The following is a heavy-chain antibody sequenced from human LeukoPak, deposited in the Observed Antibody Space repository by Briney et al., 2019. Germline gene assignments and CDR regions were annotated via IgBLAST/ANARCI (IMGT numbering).Heavy chain of an antibody. CDR2: ISSSSGTI. J-gene: IGHJ4*02. CDR3: ARGLDY. V-gene: IGHV3-48*01. Sequence: GGCLRLSCAASGFTFSSFSMNWVRQAPGKGLEWVSYISSSSGTIYYADSVKGRFTISRDNAKNSLYLQMNSLRAEDTAVYYCARGLDYWGQGTPVTVSS. CDR1: GFTFSSFS.